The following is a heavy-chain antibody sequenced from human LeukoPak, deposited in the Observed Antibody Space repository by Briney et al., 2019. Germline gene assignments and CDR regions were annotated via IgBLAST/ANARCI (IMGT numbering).Heavy chain of an antibody. CDR1: GFTFSSYA. D-gene: IGHD3-3*01. J-gene: IGHJ4*02. CDR2: ISYDGSNK. Sequence: GGSLRLSCAASGFTFSSYAMHWVRQAPGKGLEWVAVISYDGSNKYYADSVKGRFTISRDNSKNTLHLQMNSLRAEDTAVYYCARDSREWLLYDYFDYWGQGTLVTVSS. V-gene: IGHV3-30-3*01. CDR3: ARDSREWLLYDYFDY.